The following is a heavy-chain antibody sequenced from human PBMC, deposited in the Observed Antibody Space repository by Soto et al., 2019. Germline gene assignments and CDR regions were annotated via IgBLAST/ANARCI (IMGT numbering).Heavy chain of an antibody. V-gene: IGHV1-69*06. CDR1: GGTFSSYA. Sequence: ASVKVSCKASGGTFSSYAISWVRQAPGQGLEWMGGIIPIFGTANYAQKFQGRVTITADKSTSTAYMELSSLRSEDTAVYYCARENYDSSGYYSYYFDYWGQGTLVTVSS. J-gene: IGHJ4*02. CDR3: ARENYDSSGYYSYYFDY. CDR2: IIPIFGTA. D-gene: IGHD3-22*01.